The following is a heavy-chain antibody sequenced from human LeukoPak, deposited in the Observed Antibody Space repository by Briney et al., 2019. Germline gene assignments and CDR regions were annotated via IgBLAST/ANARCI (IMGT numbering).Heavy chain of an antibody. CDR1: GGTFRTSG. V-gene: IGHV1-69*06. CDR2: VIPVFGTS. J-gene: IGHJ6*04. D-gene: IGHD3-3*01. Sequence: ASVKVSCKASGGTFRTSGVNWVRQAPGQRLEWMGCVIPVFGTSNYAEKFQDRVTITADISTNTAYMELSSLRSEDTAVYFCAGIPVFGVVLHQEPVWGKGTTVTVSS. CDR3: AGIPVFGVVLHQEPV.